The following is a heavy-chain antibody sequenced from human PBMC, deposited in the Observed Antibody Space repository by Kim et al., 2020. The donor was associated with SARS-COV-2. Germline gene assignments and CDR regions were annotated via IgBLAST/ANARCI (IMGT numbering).Heavy chain of an antibody. CDR3: AREDANDYPFNLVGPVGYGMDV. Sequence: GGSLRLSCAASGFTFSDYYMSWIRQAPGKGLEWVSYISSSSSYTNYADSVKGRFTISRDNAKNSLYLQMNSLRAEDTAVYYCAREDANDYPFNLVGPVGYGMDVWGQGTTVTVSS. V-gene: IGHV3-11*05. CDR2: ISSSSSYT. D-gene: IGHD1-1*01. J-gene: IGHJ6*02. CDR1: GFTFSDYY.